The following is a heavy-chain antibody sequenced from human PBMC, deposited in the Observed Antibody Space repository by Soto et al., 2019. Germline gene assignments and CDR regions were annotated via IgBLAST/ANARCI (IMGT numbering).Heavy chain of an antibody. CDR3: ARKGSVVTAILPADAFDI. CDR1: GGSISSSSYY. CDR2: SYYSGST. J-gene: IGHJ3*02. D-gene: IGHD2-21*02. V-gene: IGHV4-39*01. Sequence: QLQLQESGPGLVKPSETLSLTCTVSGGSISSSSYYWGWIRQPPGKGLEWIGSSYYSGSTYYNPSLRSRATISVDTSKSQFSLKLSSVTAADTAVYYCARKGSVVTAILPADAFDIWGQGTMVTVSS.